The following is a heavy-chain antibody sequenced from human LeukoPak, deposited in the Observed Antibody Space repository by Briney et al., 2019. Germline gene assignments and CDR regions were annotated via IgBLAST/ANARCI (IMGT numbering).Heavy chain of an antibody. CDR3: ARDVGASAPDAFDI. V-gene: IGHV3-21*01. CDR2: ISSSSNYI. CDR1: GFTFSTYN. J-gene: IGHJ3*02. Sequence: KPGGSLRLSCAASGFTFSTYNMNWVRQAPGKGLEWVSSISSSSNYIYYADSVKGRFTISRDNAKNSLYLQMNSPRAEDTDVYYCARDVGASAPDAFDIWGQGTMVTVSS. D-gene: IGHD1-26*01.